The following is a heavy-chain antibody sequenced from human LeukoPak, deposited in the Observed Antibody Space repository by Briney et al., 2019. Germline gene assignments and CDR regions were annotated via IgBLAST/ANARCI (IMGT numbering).Heavy chain of an antibody. CDR2: IYHSGST. CDR1: GDSINSGGYS. J-gene: IGHJ3*01. Sequence: NPSETLSLTCAVSGDSINSGGYSWSWFWQPPGKGLEWIGYIYHSGSTSYNPSLKSRVTISLDRSKNQFSLNLSSVTAADTAVYYCARDRGSHDAFDVWGQGTMVTVSS. CDR3: ARDRGSHDAFDV. V-gene: IGHV4-30-2*01. D-gene: IGHD2-15*01.